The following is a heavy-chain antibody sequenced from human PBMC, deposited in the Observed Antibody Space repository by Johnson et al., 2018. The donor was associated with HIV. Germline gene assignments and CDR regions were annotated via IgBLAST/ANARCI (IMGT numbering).Heavy chain of an antibody. CDR2: IKSKTDGGTT. CDR1: GFTFSNAW. Sequence: MQLVESGGGLVKPGGSLRLSCAASGFTFSNAWMSWVRQAPGKGLEWVGRIKSKTDGGTTDYAAPVKGRFTISRDDSKNTLYLQMNSLRAEDTAVYYCAKERAYIRTFDIWGQGTLVTVSS. V-gene: IGHV3-15*01. D-gene: IGHD5-18*01. J-gene: IGHJ3*02. CDR3: AKERAYIRTFDI.